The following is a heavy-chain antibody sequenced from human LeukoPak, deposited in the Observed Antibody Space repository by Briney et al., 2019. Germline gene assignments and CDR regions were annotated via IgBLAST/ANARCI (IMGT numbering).Heavy chain of an antibody. J-gene: IGHJ4*02. D-gene: IGHD2-15*01. CDR2: LYSGGDT. CDR1: GFTVSSNY. Sequence: GGSLRLSCAASGFTVSSNYMTWVRQAPGKGLEWVSVLYSGGDTYYADSVKGRFTISSDNSKNTLYLQLNTLRAEDTAVYYCARGYCSGSSCYSGFYFDYWGQGALVTVSS. V-gene: IGHV3-53*01. CDR3: ARGYCSGSSCYSGFYFDY.